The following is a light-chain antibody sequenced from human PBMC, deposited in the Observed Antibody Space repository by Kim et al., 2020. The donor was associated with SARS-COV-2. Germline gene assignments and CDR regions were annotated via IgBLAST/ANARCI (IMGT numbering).Light chain of an antibody. CDR1: DTDIGGYNF. J-gene: IGLJ3*02. V-gene: IGLV2-8*01. Sequence: QSALTQPPSASGSPGQSVTISCTGTDTDIGGYNFVSWYQQLPGRAPRLVLFAVTKRPSGVPDRFSGSKSGNTASLTVSGLQTDDEGYYYCSSYAGSNTLVFGGGTQLTVL. CDR2: AVT. CDR3: SSYAGSNTLV.